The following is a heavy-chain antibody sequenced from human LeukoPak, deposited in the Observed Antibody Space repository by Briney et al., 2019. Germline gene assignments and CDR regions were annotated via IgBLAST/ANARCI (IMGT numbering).Heavy chain of an antibody. J-gene: IGHJ6*02. D-gene: IGHD3-3*01. CDR1: GFTFSSYW. CDR3: ARVSPLYYDFWSGYYPYYGMDV. V-gene: IGHV3-7*01. Sequence: GSLRLSCAASGFTFSSYWMSWVRQAPGKGLEWVANIKQDGSEKYYVDSVKGRFTISRDNAKNSLYLQMNSLRAEDTAAYYCARVSPLYYDFWSGYYPYYGMDVWGQGTTVTVSS. CDR2: IKQDGSEK.